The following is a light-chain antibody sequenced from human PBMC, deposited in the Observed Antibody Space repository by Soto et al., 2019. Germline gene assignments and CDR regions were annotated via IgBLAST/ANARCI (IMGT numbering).Light chain of an antibody. V-gene: IGLV2-14*03. Sequence: QSALTQPASVSGSPGQSIVISCTGTSSDVGAYNYVSWYQQYPGKVPKLMIYDVNNRPSGVSTRFSGSKSGNTASLTISGLQAEDEADYYCCSYTTTDIYVFGTGTKLTVL. CDR3: CSYTTTDIYV. CDR1: SSDVGAYNY. J-gene: IGLJ1*01. CDR2: DVN.